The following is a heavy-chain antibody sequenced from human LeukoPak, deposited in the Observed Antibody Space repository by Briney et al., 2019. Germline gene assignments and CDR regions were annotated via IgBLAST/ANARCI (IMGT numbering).Heavy chain of an antibody. D-gene: IGHD3-10*01. CDR2: IYPSGST. Sequence: SGTLSLTCAVSGYSISSSNWWSWVRQPPGKGLQWIGEIYPSGSTNYSPSLKSRVTISIDKSKNQFSLRLSSVTAADTAVYYCAKYYHSGSLDYWGQGTLVTVSS. CDR3: AKYYHSGSLDY. V-gene: IGHV4-4*02. CDR1: GYSISSSNW. J-gene: IGHJ4*02.